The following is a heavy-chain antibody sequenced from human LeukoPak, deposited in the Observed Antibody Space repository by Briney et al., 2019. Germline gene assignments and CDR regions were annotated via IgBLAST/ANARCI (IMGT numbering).Heavy chain of an antibody. CDR1: GDSISTSSYY. J-gene: IGHJ6*03. D-gene: IGHD2/OR15-2a*01. CDR2: IYYSGST. Sequence: PSETLSLTCSVSGDSISTSSYYWGWIRQPPGKGLEWIGTIYYSGSTNYNPSLKSRVTISVDTSKNQFSLKLSSVTAADTAVYYCARGTLSYYMDVWGKGTTVTVSS. V-gene: IGHV4-39*07. CDR3: ARGTLSYYMDV.